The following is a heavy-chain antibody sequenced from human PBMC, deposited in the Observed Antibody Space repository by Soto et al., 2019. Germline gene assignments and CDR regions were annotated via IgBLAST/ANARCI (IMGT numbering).Heavy chain of an antibody. CDR2: ISRDGGTR. D-gene: IGHD2-21*01. Sequence: QVQLVESGGGVVQPGRSLRLSCAVSGFTVNTYGMHWVRQAPGKGLEWVAVISRDGGTRFYADSVKGRFTISKDNSRNTLFLEMNSLRGDDMAVYYCPGEVASGYWGQGTLVTVSS. V-gene: IGHV3-30*03. CDR3: PGEVASGY. J-gene: IGHJ4*02. CDR1: GFTVNTYG.